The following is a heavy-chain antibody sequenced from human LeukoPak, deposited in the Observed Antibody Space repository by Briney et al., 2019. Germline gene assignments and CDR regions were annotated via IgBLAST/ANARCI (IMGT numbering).Heavy chain of an antibody. J-gene: IGHJ6*02. Sequence: PSETLSLTCTVSGGSISSGGYYWSWIRQHPGKGLEWIGYIYYSGSTYYNPSLKSRVTISVDTSKNQFSLKLSSVTAADTAVYYCAGGKNKFYYGMDVWGQGTTVTVSS. V-gene: IGHV4-31*03. CDR3: AGGKNKFYYGMDV. CDR2: IYYSGST. CDR1: GGSISSGGYY.